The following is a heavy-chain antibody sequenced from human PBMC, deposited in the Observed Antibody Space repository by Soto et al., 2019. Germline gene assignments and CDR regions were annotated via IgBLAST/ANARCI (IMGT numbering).Heavy chain of an antibody. V-gene: IGHV1-18*01. J-gene: IGHJ4*02. CDR2: ISGNDGKT. CDR1: GYRFTNHG. CDR3: ARDCYPLAYYFDH. Sequence: QVQLVQSGAEVKKPGASVKVSCKASGYRFTNHGISWVRQAPGQGLEWMGWISGNDGKTKYARKFQGRVNMTTDPATTTAYLEMRSLRSGDTALYYCARDCYPLAYYFDHWGQETLVTVSS. D-gene: IGHD2-15*01.